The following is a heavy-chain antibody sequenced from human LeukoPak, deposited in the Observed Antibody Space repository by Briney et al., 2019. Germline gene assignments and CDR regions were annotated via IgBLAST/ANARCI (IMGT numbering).Heavy chain of an antibody. Sequence: SVKVSCKASGGTFSSYAISWVRQAPGQGLEWMGGIIPIFGTANYAQKFQGRVTMTRDTSISTAYMELSRLRSDDTAVYYCARATYPLFAFDIWGQGTMVTVSS. J-gene: IGHJ3*02. V-gene: IGHV1-69*05. CDR2: IIPIFGTA. CDR3: ARATYPLFAFDI. CDR1: GGTFSSYA.